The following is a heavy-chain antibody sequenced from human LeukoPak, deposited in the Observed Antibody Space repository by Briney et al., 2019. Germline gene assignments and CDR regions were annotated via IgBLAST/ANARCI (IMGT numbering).Heavy chain of an antibody. Sequence: GGSLRLSCAASGFTFGSYAMHWVRQSPGKSLEWVSLVSADGGRTYYTDSVKGRFTISRDNSGNSLYLHMNRLTTQDTALYYCAKGGSSGWNPLHYWGQGALVTVSS. CDR1: GFTFGSYA. J-gene: IGHJ4*02. CDR3: AKGGSSGWNPLHY. V-gene: IGHV3-43*02. D-gene: IGHD6-19*01. CDR2: VSADGGRT.